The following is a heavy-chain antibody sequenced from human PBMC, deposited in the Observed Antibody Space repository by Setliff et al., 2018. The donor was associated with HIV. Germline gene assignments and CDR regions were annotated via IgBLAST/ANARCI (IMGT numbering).Heavy chain of an antibody. CDR2: ISYDGSNK. V-gene: IGHV3-30*04. CDR1: GFTFSSYA. Sequence: GGSLRLSCAASGFTFSSYAIHWVRQAPGKGLEWVAIISYDGSNKFYTDSVKGRFTISRDNSKNTLYLQMSSLTVEDTAVYYCARSPYGDYVDEFDYWGQGTLVTVSS. CDR3: ARSPYGDYVDEFDY. D-gene: IGHD4-17*01. J-gene: IGHJ4*02.